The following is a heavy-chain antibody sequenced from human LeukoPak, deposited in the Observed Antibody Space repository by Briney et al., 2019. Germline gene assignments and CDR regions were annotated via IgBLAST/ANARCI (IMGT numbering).Heavy chain of an antibody. CDR3: ATDSVRYDFWSGPRSWFDP. V-gene: IGHV1-24*01. J-gene: IGHJ5*02. Sequence: ASXKVSCKVSGYTLTELSMHWVRQAPGKGLEWMGGFDPEDGETIYAQKFQGRVTMTEDTSTDTAYMELSSLRSEDTAVYYCATDSVRYDFWSGPRSWFDPWGQGTLVTVSS. CDR1: GYTLTELS. D-gene: IGHD3-3*01. CDR2: FDPEDGET.